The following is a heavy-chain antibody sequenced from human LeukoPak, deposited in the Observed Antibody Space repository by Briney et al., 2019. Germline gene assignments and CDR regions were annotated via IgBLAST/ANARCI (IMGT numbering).Heavy chain of an antibody. J-gene: IGHJ5*02. Sequence: GGSLRLSCAASGFTFSSYSMNWVRQAPGKGLEWVSSISSSSSYIYYADSVKGRFTISRDNAKNSLYLQMNSLRAEDTAVYYCASAPLTYYDILSHNWFDPWGQGTLVTVSS. V-gene: IGHV3-21*01. CDR2: ISSSSSYI. D-gene: IGHD3-9*01. CDR1: GFTFSSYS. CDR3: ASAPLTYYDILSHNWFDP.